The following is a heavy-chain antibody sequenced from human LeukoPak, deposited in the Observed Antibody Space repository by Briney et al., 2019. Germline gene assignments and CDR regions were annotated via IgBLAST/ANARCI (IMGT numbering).Heavy chain of an antibody. CDR2: IYYSGST. CDR3: ARVIRGIASGWYADY. V-gene: IGHV4-39*07. CDR1: GGSISSSSYY. J-gene: IGHJ4*02. Sequence: SETLSLTCTVSGGSISSSSYYWGWIRQPPGKGLEWIGSIYYSGSTYYNPSLKSRVTISVDTSKNQFSLKLSSVTAADTAVYYCARVIRGIASGWYADYWGQGTLVTVSS. D-gene: IGHD6-19*01.